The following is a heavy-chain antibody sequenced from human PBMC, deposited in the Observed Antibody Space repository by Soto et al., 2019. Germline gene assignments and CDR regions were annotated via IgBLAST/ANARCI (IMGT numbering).Heavy chain of an antibody. J-gene: IGHJ6*02. Sequence: PSETLSLTCAVYGGSFSGYYWSWIRQPPGKGLEWIGEINHSGSTNYNPSLKSRVTISVDTSKNQFSLKLSSVTAADTAVYYCARVHGSYGMDVWGQGTTVTVFS. CDR2: INHSGST. CDR3: ARVHGSYGMDV. CDR1: GGSFSGYY. V-gene: IGHV4-34*01.